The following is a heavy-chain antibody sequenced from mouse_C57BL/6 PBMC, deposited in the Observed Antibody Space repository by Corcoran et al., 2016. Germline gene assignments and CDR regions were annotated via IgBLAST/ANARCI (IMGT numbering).Heavy chain of an antibody. CDR1: GYTITTYR. V-gene: IGHV9-3*01. CDR3: ARRGLDSSGCSFDY. Sequence: QIQLVQSGPVLKKPGVAVKITCKASGYTITTYRMSWVRQAPGQDLTWMGWINTYSGVPTYADDFKGRFAFSWETSASTAYLQINNVKNEDTDTYVCARRGLDSSGCSFDYWGQGTTLTVSS. J-gene: IGHJ2*01. CDR2: INTYSGVP. D-gene: IGHD3-2*02.